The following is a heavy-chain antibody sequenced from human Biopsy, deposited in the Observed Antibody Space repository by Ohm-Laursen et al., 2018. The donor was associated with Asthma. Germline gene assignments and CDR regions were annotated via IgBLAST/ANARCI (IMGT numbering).Heavy chain of an antibody. Sequence: SLRLSCAASGFTFSSYWMSWVSQAPGKGLEWVANTKKDGSEKYYVDSVRGRFTISRDNAKNSLYLHMNSLRAEDTAVYYCARGGYCTSPTCPWGRYATDVWGQGTTVTVSS. CDR2: TKKDGSEK. D-gene: IGHD2-2*01. V-gene: IGHV3-7*01. CDR1: GFTFSSYW. J-gene: IGHJ6*02. CDR3: ARGGYCTSPTCPWGRYATDV.